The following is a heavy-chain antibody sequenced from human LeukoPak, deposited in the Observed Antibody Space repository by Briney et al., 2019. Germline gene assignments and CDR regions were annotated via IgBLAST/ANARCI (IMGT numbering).Heavy chain of an antibody. J-gene: IGHJ4*02. CDR3: AKDPEFGELFYFDY. CDR2: ISGSGGGT. V-gene: IGHV3-23*01. D-gene: IGHD3-10*01. Sequence: GGSLRLSCAASGFTFSSYAMSWVRQAPGKGLEWVSAISGSGGGTYYADSVKGRFTISRDNSKNTLYLQMNSLRAEDTAVYYCAKDPEFGELFYFDYWGQGTLVTVSS. CDR1: GFTFSSYA.